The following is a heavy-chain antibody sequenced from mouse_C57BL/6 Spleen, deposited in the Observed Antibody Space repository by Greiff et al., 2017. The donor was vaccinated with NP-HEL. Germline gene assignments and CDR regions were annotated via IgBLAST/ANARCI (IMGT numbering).Heavy chain of an antibody. D-gene: IGHD4-1*01. J-gene: IGHJ4*01. CDR3: AKRTGTYYAMDY. Sequence: VQLQQPGAELVRPGSSVKLSCKASGYTFTSYWMDWVKQRPGQGLEWIGNIYPSDSETHYNQKFKDKATLTVDKSSSTAYMQLSSLTSEDSAVYCCAKRTGTYYAMDYWGQGTSVTVSS. CDR1: GYTFTSYW. V-gene: IGHV1-61*01. CDR2: IYPSDSET.